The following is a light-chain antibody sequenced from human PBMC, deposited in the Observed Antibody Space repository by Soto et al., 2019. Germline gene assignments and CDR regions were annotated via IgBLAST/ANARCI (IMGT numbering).Light chain of an antibody. V-gene: IGKV3-15*01. Sequence: ETVLTQSPATLSVSPGERATLSCRASQSVRNNLAWYQQRPGQAPRLLISGASTRATGIPARFSGSGSGTEFTLTISSLQSEDLAMYYCQQYNDWPPWTFGQGTKVEIK. CDR1: QSVRNN. CDR3: QQYNDWPPWT. CDR2: GAS. J-gene: IGKJ1*01.